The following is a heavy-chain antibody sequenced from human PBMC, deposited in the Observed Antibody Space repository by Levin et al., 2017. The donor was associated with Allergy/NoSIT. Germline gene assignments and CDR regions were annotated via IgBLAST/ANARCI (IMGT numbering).Heavy chain of an antibody. CDR3: ASGPISDY. J-gene: IGHJ4*02. Sequence: PGESLKISCEASGFSFVTYEMTWVRQAPGKGLEWIAYINEDSDTIYYADSVTGRFTISRDNAKNSLSLQMDTLRAEDTAVYYCASGPISDYWGRGAQVTVSS. D-gene: IGHD3-3*01. CDR1: GFSFVTYE. V-gene: IGHV3-48*03. CDR2: INEDSDTI.